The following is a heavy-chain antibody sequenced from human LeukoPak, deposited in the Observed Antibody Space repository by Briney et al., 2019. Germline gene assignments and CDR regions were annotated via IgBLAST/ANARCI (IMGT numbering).Heavy chain of an antibody. D-gene: IGHD6-19*01. Sequence: ETLSLTCTVSGGFISSSSYYWGWVRQAPGKGLEWVANIKQDGSEKYYVDSVKGRFTISRDNAKNSLYLQMNSLRAEDTAVYYCARDCQSIAVAGTWYYYYGMDVWGQGTTVTVSS. V-gene: IGHV3-7*01. CDR1: GGFISSSSYY. J-gene: IGHJ6*02. CDR2: IKQDGSEK. CDR3: ARDCQSIAVAGTWYYYYGMDV.